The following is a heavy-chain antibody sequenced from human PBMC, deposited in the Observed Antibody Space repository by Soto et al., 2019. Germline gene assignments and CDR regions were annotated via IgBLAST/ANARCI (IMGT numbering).Heavy chain of an antibody. D-gene: IGHD6-13*01. CDR1: EGTFNSYA. V-gene: IGHV1-69*01. CDR2: IIPYYNTL. J-gene: IGHJ4*02. Sequence: QAQVVQSGAEVMKPGSSVKLSCTASEGTFNSYAIAWVRQAPGQGLEWMGGIIPYYNTLNYAQKFQDRVTITADDSTNTVYIELSSLSADDTAVYFCASGASRWYPYLVDSWAQGTLVTVSS. CDR3: ASGASRWYPYLVDS.